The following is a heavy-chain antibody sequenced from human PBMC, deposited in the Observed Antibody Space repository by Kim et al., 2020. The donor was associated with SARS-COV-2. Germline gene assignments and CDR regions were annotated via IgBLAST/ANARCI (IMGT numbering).Heavy chain of an antibody. J-gene: IGHJ4*02. D-gene: IGHD3-10*01. CDR2: FTGDGLT. V-gene: IGHV3-23*01. CDR1: GFTFSNYG. CDR3: GDYHGAVCPFSY. Sequence: GGSLRLSCAASGFTFSNYGMTWVRQTPGKGLEWVSSFTGDGLTHYADSVKGRFTISRDNSKNKLYLQMNSLRAEATAVSYCGDYHGAVCPFSYWCQGTMV.